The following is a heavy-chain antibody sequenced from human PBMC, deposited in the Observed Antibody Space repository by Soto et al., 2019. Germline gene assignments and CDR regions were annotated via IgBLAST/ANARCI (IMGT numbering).Heavy chain of an antibody. CDR1: GYTFTSYA. Sequence: QVQLVQSGAEEKKPGASVKVSCKASGYTFTSYAMHWVRQAPGQRLEWMGWINAGNGNTKYSQKFQGRVTITRDTSASTAYMELSSLRSEDTAVYYCARAPMIVVVITTMGGAFDIWGQGTMVTVSS. J-gene: IGHJ3*02. V-gene: IGHV1-3*05. CDR2: INAGNGNT. CDR3: ARAPMIVVVITTMGGAFDI. D-gene: IGHD3-22*01.